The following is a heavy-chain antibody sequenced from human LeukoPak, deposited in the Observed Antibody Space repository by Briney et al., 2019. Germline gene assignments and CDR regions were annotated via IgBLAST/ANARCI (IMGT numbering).Heavy chain of an antibody. Sequence: PSETLSLICTISVSGDPISNYYWSWIRQPAGKGLEYIGRVFTSGATDYNPSLKSRVTMSIDMSKSHFSLRVNSVTAADTAVYYCARAREYGDFFDYWGQGTLVTVSS. CDR3: ARAREYGDFFDY. D-gene: IGHD4-17*01. CDR2: VFTSGAT. V-gene: IGHV4-4*07. CDR1: VSGDPISNYY. J-gene: IGHJ4*02.